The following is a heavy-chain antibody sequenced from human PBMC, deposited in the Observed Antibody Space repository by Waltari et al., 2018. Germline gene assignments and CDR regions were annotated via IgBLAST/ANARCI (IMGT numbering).Heavy chain of an antibody. CDR3: AKAQYSGSYYSLFDY. Sequence: QVQLQESGPGLVKPSETLSLTCTVSGGSISSYYWSWIRQPPGKGLEWIGYIYYSGSTNYNPSLKSRVNISVDTSKNQFSLKLSSVTAADTAVYYCAKAQYSGSYYSLFDYWGQGTLVTVSS. D-gene: IGHD1-26*01. J-gene: IGHJ4*02. CDR2: IYYSGST. CDR1: GGSISSYY. V-gene: IGHV4-59*01.